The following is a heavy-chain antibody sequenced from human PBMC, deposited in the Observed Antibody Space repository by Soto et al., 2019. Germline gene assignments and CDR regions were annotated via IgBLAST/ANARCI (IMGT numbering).Heavy chain of an antibody. CDR2: IYPGDSDT. D-gene: IGHD5-12*01. Sequence: GESLKISCQGSGYSFTSYWIGWVRQMPGKGLEWMGIIYPGDSDTRYSPSFQGQVTISADKSISTAYLQWSSLKASDTAMYYCAREPRRDGYDDAFDIWGQGTMVTVSS. CDR3: AREPRRDGYDDAFDI. CDR1: GYSFTSYW. V-gene: IGHV5-51*01. J-gene: IGHJ3*02.